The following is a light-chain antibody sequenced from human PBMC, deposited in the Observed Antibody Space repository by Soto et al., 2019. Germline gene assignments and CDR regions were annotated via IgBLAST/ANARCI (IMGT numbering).Light chain of an antibody. V-gene: IGKV4-1*01. CDR1: QSVLHSSNNRNY. CDR3: QQYYTTPRT. CDR2: WAS. J-gene: IGKJ1*01. Sequence: DIVMTQSPDSLAVPLGERATINCKSSQSVLHSSNNRNYITWYQQKPRQPPKLLIYWASTRESGVPDRFSGSWSGTDFTLTISSLQAEDVAVYYCQQYYTTPRTFGQGTKVEIK.